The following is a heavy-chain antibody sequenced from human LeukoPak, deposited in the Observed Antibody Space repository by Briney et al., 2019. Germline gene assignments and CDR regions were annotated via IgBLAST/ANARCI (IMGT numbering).Heavy chain of an antibody. D-gene: IGHD3-10*01. CDR1: GYTFTGYY. V-gene: IGHV1-2*02. CDR2: INPNSGGT. J-gene: IGHJ4*02. CDR3: ARDGVLLWFGENYYFDY. Sequence: GASVKVSCKASGYTFTGYYMHWVRQAPGQGLEWMGWINPNSGGTNYAQKFQGRVTMTRDTSISTAYMELSRLRSDDTAVYYCARDGVLLWFGENYYFDYWGQGTLVTVSS.